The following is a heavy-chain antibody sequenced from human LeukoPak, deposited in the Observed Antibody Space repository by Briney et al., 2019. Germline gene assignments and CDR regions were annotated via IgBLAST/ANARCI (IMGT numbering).Heavy chain of an antibody. CDR2: ISAVNGDA. CDR1: GYNFVNYG. CDR3: ARDYKSSCSGATCLYFDY. V-gene: IGHV1-18*01. J-gene: IGHJ4*02. Sequence: ASVKVSCKTSGYNFVNYGVSWVRQAPGQGLEWMRWISAVNGDANSAHKFRGRLSMTMDTSTSTAYMELRSLRSDGTALYFCARDYKSSCSGATCLYFDYWGQGTLVTVSS. D-gene: IGHD2-15*01.